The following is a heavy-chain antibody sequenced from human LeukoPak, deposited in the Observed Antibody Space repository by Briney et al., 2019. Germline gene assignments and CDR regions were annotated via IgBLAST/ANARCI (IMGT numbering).Heavy chain of an antibody. CDR2: ISAYNGNT. Sequence: ASVTVSCKASGGTFSSYAISWARQAPGQGLEWMGWISAYNGNTNYAQKLQGRVTMTTDTSTSTAYMELRSLRSDDTAVYYCARGILESNWFDPWGQGTLVTVSS. CDR1: GGTFSSYA. CDR3: ARGILESNWFDP. J-gene: IGHJ5*02. V-gene: IGHV1-18*01. D-gene: IGHD3-3*01.